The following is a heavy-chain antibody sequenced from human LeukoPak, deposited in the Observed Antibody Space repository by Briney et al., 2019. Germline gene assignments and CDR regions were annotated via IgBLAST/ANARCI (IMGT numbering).Heavy chain of an antibody. Sequence: SETLSLTCAVYGGSFSGYYWSWIRQPPGKGLEWIGEINHSGSTNYNPSLKSRVTISVDKSKNQFSLKLSSVTAADTAVYYCARDRGGITSDIWGQGTMVTVSS. V-gene: IGHV4-34*01. D-gene: IGHD3-16*01. CDR3: ARDRGGITSDI. J-gene: IGHJ3*02. CDR2: INHSGST. CDR1: GGSFSGYY.